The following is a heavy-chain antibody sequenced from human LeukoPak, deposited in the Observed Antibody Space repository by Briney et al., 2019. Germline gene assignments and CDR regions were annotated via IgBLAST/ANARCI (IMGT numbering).Heavy chain of an antibody. CDR2: INSNSGDT. CDR3: AGGGKFGDY. CDR1: RYSRTDLY. V-gene: IGHV1-2*02. D-gene: IGHD3-16*01. Sequence: ASVNLSCKPSRYSRTDLYIHWVRQAPGQGLEGLGWINSNSGDTIYAQTSHGRVTMTRDTSISTFYIDLIALMSDDTALYYCAGGGKFGDYGGQGTLVTVSS. J-gene: IGHJ4*02.